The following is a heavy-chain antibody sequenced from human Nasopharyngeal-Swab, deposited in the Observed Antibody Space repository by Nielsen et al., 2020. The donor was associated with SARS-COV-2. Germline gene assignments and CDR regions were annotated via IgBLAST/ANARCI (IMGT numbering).Heavy chain of an antibody. J-gene: IGHJ6*03. CDR1: GGSISSYY. D-gene: IGHD3-22*01. V-gene: IGHV4-59*01. Sequence: GSLRLSCTVSGGSISSYYWTWIRQSPGKGLEWIGYIYYSGSTDYNPSLKGRVTISVDTSKNQFSLKLSSVTAADTAVYYCARGVYYDSSGYAGYMDVWGKGTTVTVSS. CDR3: ARGVYYDSSGYAGYMDV. CDR2: IYYSGST.